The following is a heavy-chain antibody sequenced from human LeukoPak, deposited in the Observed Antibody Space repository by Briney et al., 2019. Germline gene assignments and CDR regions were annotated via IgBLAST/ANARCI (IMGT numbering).Heavy chain of an antibody. Sequence: ASVKVSCKASGYTFTGYYMHWVRQAPGQRLEWMGWINAGNGNTKYSQKFQGRVTITRDTSASTAYMELRSLRSDDTAVYYCARGVVPAAIDYHYMDVWGKGTTVTVSS. J-gene: IGHJ6*03. V-gene: IGHV1-3*01. CDR2: INAGNGNT. D-gene: IGHD2-2*02. CDR3: ARGVVPAAIDYHYMDV. CDR1: GYTFTGYY.